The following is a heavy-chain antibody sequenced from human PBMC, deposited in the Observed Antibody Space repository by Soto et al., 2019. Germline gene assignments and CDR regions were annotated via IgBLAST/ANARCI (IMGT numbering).Heavy chain of an antibody. V-gene: IGHV1-69*01. J-gene: IGHJ5*02. CDR2: IIPIFGTA. CDR1: GGTFSSYA. CDR3: ARDRVVGARRDWLDP. D-gene: IGHD1-26*01. Sequence: QVQLVQSGAEVKKPGSSMKVSCKASGGTFSSYAIIWVRQAPGQGLEWMGGIIPIFGTANYAQKLKGRITITPDEPTNTADLELRSLRSGDTAVYYCARDRVVGARRDWLDPGGQGTLVTVSS.